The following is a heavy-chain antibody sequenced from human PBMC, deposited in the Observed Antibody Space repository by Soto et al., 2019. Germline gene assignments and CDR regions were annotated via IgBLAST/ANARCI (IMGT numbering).Heavy chain of an antibody. CDR2: IIPIFGTA. CDR3: ARDGRSGSYGYYYYYGMDV. D-gene: IGHD1-26*01. J-gene: IGHJ6*02. CDR1: GGTFSSYA. Sequence: QVQLVQSGAEVKKPGSSVKVSCKASGGTFSSYAISWVRQAPGQGLEWMGGIIPIFGTANYAQKFQGRVTITADESTSTAYMELSSLRSEDTAVYYCARDGRSGSYGYYYYYGMDVWGQGTTVTVSS. V-gene: IGHV1-69*12.